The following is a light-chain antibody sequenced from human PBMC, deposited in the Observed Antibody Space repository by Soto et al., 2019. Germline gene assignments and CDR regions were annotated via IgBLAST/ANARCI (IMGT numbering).Light chain of an antibody. J-gene: IGLJ1*01. CDR3: CSFTSITTYV. V-gene: IGLV2-14*01. CDR1: SSDVGAYNY. Sequence: QSVLTQPASVSGSLGQSITISCTGTSSDVGAYNYVSWYQQQPGKAPKLMISEVSNRPSGVSNRFSGSKSGNTASLFISGLQAEDEADYYCCSFTSITTYVFGTGTKVTVL. CDR2: EVS.